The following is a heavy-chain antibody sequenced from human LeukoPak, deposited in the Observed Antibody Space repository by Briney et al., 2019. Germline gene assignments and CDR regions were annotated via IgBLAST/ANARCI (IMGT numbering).Heavy chain of an antibody. D-gene: IGHD3-16*02. CDR1: GFTFGSYV. J-gene: IGHJ4*02. CDR3: ATYDYVWGRYRLAQSDY. V-gene: IGHV3-23*01. Sequence: PGGSLRLSCAASGFTFGSYVMSWVRQAPGKGLEWVSAISGSGGSTYYADSVKGRFTISRDNSKNTLYLQMNSLRAEDTAVYYCATYDYVWGRYRLAQSDYWGQGTLVTVSS. CDR2: ISGSGGST.